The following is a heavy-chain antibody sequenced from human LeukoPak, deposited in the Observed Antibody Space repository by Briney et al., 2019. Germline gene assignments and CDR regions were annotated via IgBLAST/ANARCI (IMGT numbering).Heavy chain of an antibody. CDR2: IYYSGST. J-gene: IGHJ6*03. V-gene: IGHV4-61*01. Sequence: SETLSLTCTVSGGSISSGSYYWSWIRQPPGKGLEWIGYIYYSGSTNYNPSLKSRVTISVDTSKNQFSLKLSSVTAADTAVYYCARLHGSGSYYTSGYYYYMDVWGKGTTVTISS. D-gene: IGHD3-10*01. CDR3: ARLHGSGSYYTSGYYYYMDV. CDR1: GGSISSGSYY.